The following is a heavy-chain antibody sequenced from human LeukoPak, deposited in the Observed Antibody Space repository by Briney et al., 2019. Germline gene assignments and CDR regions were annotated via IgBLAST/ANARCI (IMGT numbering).Heavy chain of an antibody. CDR3: ASILYQLLKGNAFDI. J-gene: IGHJ3*02. D-gene: IGHD2-2*01. CDR2: IYYSGST. CDR1: GGSISSSSYY. V-gene: IGHV4-39*01. Sequence: PSETLSLTCTVSGGSISSSSYYWGWIRQPPGKGLEWIGSIYYSGSTYYNPSLKSRVTISVDTSKNQFSLKLSSVTAADTAVYYCASILYQLLKGNAFDIWGQGTMVTVSS.